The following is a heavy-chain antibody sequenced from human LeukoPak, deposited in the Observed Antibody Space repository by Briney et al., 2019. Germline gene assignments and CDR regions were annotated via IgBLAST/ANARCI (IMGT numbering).Heavy chain of an antibody. CDR3: AKGVIAAAVVTAFDI. D-gene: IGHD6-13*01. Sequence: GGSLRLSCAASGFTFSKFGMHWVRQAPGKGLEWVAVISYDGSNKYYGDSVKGRFTISRDNSKNTLYLQMSSLRAEDTAVYYCAKGVIAAAVVTAFDIWGQGTMVTVSS. J-gene: IGHJ3*02. CDR2: ISYDGSNK. CDR1: GFTFSKFG. V-gene: IGHV3-30*18.